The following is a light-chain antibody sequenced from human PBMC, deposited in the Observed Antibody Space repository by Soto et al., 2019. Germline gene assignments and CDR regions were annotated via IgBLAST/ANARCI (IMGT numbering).Light chain of an antibody. CDR3: SSYTSSSSVV. V-gene: IGLV2-14*01. Sequence: ALTQPASVSGSPGQSITISCTGTSSDVGGYNYVSWYQQHPGKAPKLMIYDVSNRPSGVSNRFSGSKSGNTASLTISGLQAEDEADYYCSSYTSSSSVVFGGGTKVTVL. CDR2: DVS. J-gene: IGLJ2*01. CDR1: SSDVGGYNY.